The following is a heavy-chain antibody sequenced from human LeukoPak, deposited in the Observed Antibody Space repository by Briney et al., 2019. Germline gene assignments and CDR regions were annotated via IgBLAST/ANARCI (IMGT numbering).Heavy chain of an antibody. CDR2: INHSGST. D-gene: IGHD3-10*01. J-gene: IGHJ4*02. CDR1: GGSFSGYY. V-gene: IGHV4-34*01. Sequence: SETLSLTCAVYGGSFSGYYWSWIRQPPGKGLEWIGEINHSGSTNYNPSLKSRVTISVDTSKNQFSLKLSSVTAADTAVYYCARGAQHYYGPGRPRYYDYWGQGTLVTVSS. CDR3: ARGAQHYYGPGRPRYYDY.